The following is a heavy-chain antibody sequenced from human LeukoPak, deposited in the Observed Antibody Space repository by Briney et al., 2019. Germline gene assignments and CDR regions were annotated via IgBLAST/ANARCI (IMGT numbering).Heavy chain of an antibody. CDR2: ISGSGGRT. CDR1: GFTFRNYA. V-gene: IGHV3-23*01. CDR3: AKMTDTRYDSSGSIFDN. Sequence: PGGSLRLSCATSGFTFRNYAMSWVRQAPGKGLEWVSGISGSGGRTYYADSVKGRFTISRDNSRNTLLLQMNSLRAEDTAVYYCAKMTDTRYDSSGSIFDNWGQGTLVTVSS. J-gene: IGHJ4*02. D-gene: IGHD3-22*01.